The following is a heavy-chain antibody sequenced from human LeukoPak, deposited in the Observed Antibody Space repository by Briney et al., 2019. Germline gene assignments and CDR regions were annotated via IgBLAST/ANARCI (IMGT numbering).Heavy chain of an antibody. Sequence: GGSLRLSCAASGFTFTTYWMSWVRQAPGKGLEWVANMKPDGSEKYYVDSVKGRFTISRDNAMNSLYLQMNSLRAEDSALYYCTRDMQGGRLYLVGSQNDWGQGTLVTVSS. D-gene: IGHD1-26*01. CDR3: TRDMQGGRLYLVGSQND. V-gene: IGHV3-7*01. CDR2: MKPDGSEK. CDR1: GFTFTTYW. J-gene: IGHJ4*02.